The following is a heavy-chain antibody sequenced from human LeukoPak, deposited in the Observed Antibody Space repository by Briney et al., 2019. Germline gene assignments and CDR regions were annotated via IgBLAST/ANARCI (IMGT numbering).Heavy chain of an antibody. CDR1: GFTFSSYA. CDR2: ISGSGGST. V-gene: IGHV3-23*01. D-gene: IGHD4-11*01. J-gene: IGHJ4*02. Sequence: PGGSLRLSCAASGFTFSSYAMSWVRQAPGKGLEWVSAISGSGGSTYYADSVKGRFTISRDNSKNTLYLQMNSLRAEDTAVYYCAKDFSFRPDYSNTFDYWGQGTLVTVSS. CDR3: AKDFSFRPDYSNTFDY.